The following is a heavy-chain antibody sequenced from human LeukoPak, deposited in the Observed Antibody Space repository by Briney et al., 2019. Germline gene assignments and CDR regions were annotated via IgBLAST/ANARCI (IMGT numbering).Heavy chain of an antibody. D-gene: IGHD1-26*01. Sequence: GGSLRLSCAASGFTFSSYSMNWVRQAPGKGLEWVSYISSSSSTIYYADSVKGRFTISRDNAKNSLYLQMNSLRAEDTAVYYCARVEGIVGATPAPFDYWGQGTLVTVSS. CDR2: ISSSSSTI. CDR1: GFTFSSYS. V-gene: IGHV3-48*04. CDR3: ARVEGIVGATPAPFDY. J-gene: IGHJ4*02.